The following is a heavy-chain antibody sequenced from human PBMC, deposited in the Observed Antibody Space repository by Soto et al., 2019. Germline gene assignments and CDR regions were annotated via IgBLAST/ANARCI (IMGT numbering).Heavy chain of an antibody. J-gene: IGHJ4*02. CDR1: GGSISTGGYY. V-gene: IGHV4-31*03. CDR3: VRDSVRFGPAFDS. CDR2: IYYSGTT. Sequence: SETLSLTCTVSGGSISTGGYYWSWIRQHPGKGLECIGYIYYSGTTYYNPSLKRRVTISVDTFNNQFSLKLSSVTAADTAVYFCVRDSVRFGPAFDSWGQGTLVTVSS. D-gene: IGHD3-3*01.